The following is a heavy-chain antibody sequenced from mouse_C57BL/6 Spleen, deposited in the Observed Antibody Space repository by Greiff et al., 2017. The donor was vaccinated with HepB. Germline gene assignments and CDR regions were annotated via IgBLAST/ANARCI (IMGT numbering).Heavy chain of an antibody. Sequence: VQLQQSGAELVRPGSSVKLSCKASGYTFTSYWMDWVKQRPGQGLEWIGNIYPSDSETHYNQKFKDKATLTVDKSSSTAYMQLSSLTSEDSAVYYCATIDSSGRAGFAYWGQGTLVTVSA. J-gene: IGHJ3*01. D-gene: IGHD3-2*02. CDR2: IYPSDSET. CDR3: ATIDSSGRAGFAY. CDR1: GYTFTSYW. V-gene: IGHV1-61*01.